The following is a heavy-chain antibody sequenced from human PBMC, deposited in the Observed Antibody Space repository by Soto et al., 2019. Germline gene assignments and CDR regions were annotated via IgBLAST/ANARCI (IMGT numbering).Heavy chain of an antibody. D-gene: IGHD6-19*01. CDR1: GFTFSSYG. Sequence: QVQLVESGGGVVQPGRSLRLSCAASGFTFSSYGMHWVRQAPGKGLEWVAVIWYDGSNKYYADSVKGRFTISRDNSKNTLYLQMNSLRAEDTAVYYCARDLSSGWFKNPPDYWGQGTLVTVSS. J-gene: IGHJ4*02. V-gene: IGHV3-33*01. CDR2: IWYDGSNK. CDR3: ARDLSSGWFKNPPDY.